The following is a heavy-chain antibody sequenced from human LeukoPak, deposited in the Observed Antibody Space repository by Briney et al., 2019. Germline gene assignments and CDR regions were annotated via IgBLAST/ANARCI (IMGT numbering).Heavy chain of an antibody. D-gene: IGHD4-17*01. V-gene: IGHV1-69*05. CDR1: GGTFSSYA. CDR2: IIPIFGTE. Sequence: GASVKVSCKASGGTFSSYAISWVRQAPGQGLEWMGGIIPIFGTENYAQKFQGRVTITTDESTSTAYMELSSLRSEDTAVYYCARVEGDYGHYDYWGQGTLVTVSS. J-gene: IGHJ4*02. CDR3: ARVEGDYGHYDY.